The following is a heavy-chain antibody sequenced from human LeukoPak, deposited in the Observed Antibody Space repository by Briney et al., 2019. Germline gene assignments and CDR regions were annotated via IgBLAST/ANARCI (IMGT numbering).Heavy chain of an antibody. Sequence: PSETLSLTCTVSGDSISSSSYYWGWIRQPPGKGLEWIGNIYYSGSTYYNPSLKSRVTISLDTSKNQFSLKLSSVTAADTAVYYCAREAGTKNDVHSWFDPWGQGTLVTVSS. CDR3: AREAGTKNDVHSWFDP. V-gene: IGHV4-39*07. D-gene: IGHD1-1*01. J-gene: IGHJ5*02. CDR1: GDSISSSSYY. CDR2: IYYSGST.